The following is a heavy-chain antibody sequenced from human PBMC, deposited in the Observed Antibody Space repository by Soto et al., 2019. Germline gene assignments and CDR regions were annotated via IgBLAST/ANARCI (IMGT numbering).Heavy chain of an antibody. D-gene: IGHD1-1*01. CDR2: ISSDGGGT. CDR3: AKRRGQQLENWQFDV. V-gene: IGHV3-23*01. J-gene: IGHJ2*01. CDR1: GISFSDRA. Sequence: EVQLLESGGGLVQPGGSLRLSCVASGISFSDRAMAWVRQAPGKGLEWVSDISSDGGGTFYADSVKGRFTISRDNVKKTVHLQMNRLRDEDTATYYCAKRRGQQLENWQFDVWGRGSLVSVAS.